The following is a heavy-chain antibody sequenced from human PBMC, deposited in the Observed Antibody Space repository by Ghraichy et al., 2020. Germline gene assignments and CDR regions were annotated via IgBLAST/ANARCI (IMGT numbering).Heavy chain of an antibody. J-gene: IGHJ4*02. CDR2: INPNSGGT. V-gene: IGHV1-2*02. CDR3: VRGPGYCSGGSCPPLYDY. CDR1: GYTFTGYY. D-gene: IGHD2-15*01. Sequence: ASVKVSCKASGYTFTGYYMHWVRQAPGQGLEWMGWINPNSGGTNYAQKFQGRVTMTRDTSISTAYMELSRLRSDDTAVYYCVRGPGYCSGGSCPPLYDYWGQGTLVTVSS.